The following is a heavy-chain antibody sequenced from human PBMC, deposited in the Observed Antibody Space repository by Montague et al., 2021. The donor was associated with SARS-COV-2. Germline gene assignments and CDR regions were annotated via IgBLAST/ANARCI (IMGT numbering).Heavy chain of an antibody. V-gene: IGHV4-39*01. J-gene: IGHJ5*01. Sequence: SETLSLTCTVSGGSISSSSYYWGWIRQPPGKGLEWIGSIYYSGSTYYXPSLKSRVTISVDTSKNQFSLTLSSVTAADTAVYYCARQGDQLLLEYWFDYWGQGALVTVSS. CDR1: GGSISSSSYY. CDR3: ARQGDQLLLEYWFDY. D-gene: IGHD2-2*01. CDR2: IYYSGST.